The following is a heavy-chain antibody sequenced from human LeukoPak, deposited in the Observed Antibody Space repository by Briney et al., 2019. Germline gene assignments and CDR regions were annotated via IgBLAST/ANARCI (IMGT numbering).Heavy chain of an antibody. CDR3: ATGAYHAD. Sequence: GRSLRLSCAASGFSFSSFGMHWVRQAPGKGLEWVAVISYDGSNKYYADSVKGRFTISRDKSKNTLYLQMNSLRADDTAVYYCATGAYHADWGQGALVTVSS. CDR2: ISYDGSNK. V-gene: IGHV3-30*03. J-gene: IGHJ4*02. CDR1: GFSFSSFG. D-gene: IGHD3-22*01.